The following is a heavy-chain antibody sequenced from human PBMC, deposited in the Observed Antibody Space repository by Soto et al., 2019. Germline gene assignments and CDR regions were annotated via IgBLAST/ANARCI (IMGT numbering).Heavy chain of an antibody. CDR2: IIPIFGTA. CDR1: GGTFSSYA. D-gene: IGHD6-13*01. CDR3: AREAAAGSSDFDY. Sequence: SVKVSCKSSGGTFSSYAISWVRQAPGQGLEWMGGIIPIFGTANYAQKFQGRVTITADESTSTAYMELSSLRSEDTAVYYCAREAAAGSSDFDYWGQGTLVTVSS. J-gene: IGHJ4*02. V-gene: IGHV1-69*13.